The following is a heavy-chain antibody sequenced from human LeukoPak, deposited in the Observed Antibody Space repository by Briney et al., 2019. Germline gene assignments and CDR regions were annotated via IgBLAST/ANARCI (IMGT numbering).Heavy chain of an antibody. CDR3: ARALSSYWDY. CDR1: GGSISSYY. J-gene: IGHJ4*02. D-gene: IGHD3-3*01. CDR2: ISYSGST. V-gene: IGHV4-59*01. Sequence: SETLSLTXTVSGGSISSYYWSWIRQPPGKGLEWIGYISYSGSTNYNPSLKSRVTISVDTSKNQFSLKLSSVTAADTAVYYCARALSSYWDYWGQGTLVTVSS.